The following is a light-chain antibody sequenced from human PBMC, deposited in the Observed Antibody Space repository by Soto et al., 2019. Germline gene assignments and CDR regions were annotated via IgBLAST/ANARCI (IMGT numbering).Light chain of an antibody. J-gene: IGKJ5*01. CDR2: DAS. CDR3: QQRSNWPSIT. V-gene: IGKV3-11*01. CDR1: QSVSSY. Sequence: IVLTQSPATLSLSPVERATLSCRASQSVSSYLAWYQQKPGQAPRLLIYDASNRATGIPARFSGSGSGTDFTLTISSLEPEDFAVYYCQQRSNWPSITFGQGTRLEIK.